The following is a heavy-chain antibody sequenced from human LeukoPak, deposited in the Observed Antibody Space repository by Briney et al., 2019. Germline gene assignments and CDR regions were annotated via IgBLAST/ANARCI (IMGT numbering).Heavy chain of an antibody. CDR1: GVSISSDKYY. D-gene: IGHD2-21*01. J-gene: IGHJ3*02. V-gene: IGHV4-31*03. CDR3: ATPYCGTISCLDVFDI. Sequence: PSETLSLTCTVSGVSISSDKYYWSWIRQRPGKGLEWIGYMYYSGSTSYNPSLKSRVSTSLDTPKSQFSLKLSSVTAADTAVYYCATPYCGTISCLDVFDIWGQGTMVTVSS. CDR2: MYYSGST.